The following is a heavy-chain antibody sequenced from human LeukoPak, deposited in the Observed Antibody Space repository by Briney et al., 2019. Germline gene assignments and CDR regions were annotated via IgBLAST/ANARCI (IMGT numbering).Heavy chain of an antibody. CDR3: ARSSTAMVSEAFDI. D-gene: IGHD5-18*01. CDR1: GFTFSSYA. Sequence: RPGGSLRLSCAASGFTFSSYAMHWVRQAPGKGLEWVAVISYDGSNKYYADSVKGRFTISRDNSKNTLYLQMNSLRAEDTAVYYCARSSTAMVSEAFDIWGQGTMVTVSS. CDR2: ISYDGSNK. J-gene: IGHJ3*02. V-gene: IGHV3-30-3*01.